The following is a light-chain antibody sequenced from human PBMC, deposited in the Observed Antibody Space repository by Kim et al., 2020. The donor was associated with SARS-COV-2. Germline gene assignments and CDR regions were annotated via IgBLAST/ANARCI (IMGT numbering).Light chain of an antibody. V-gene: IGKV3-20*01. CDR2: GAS. Sequence: PGERATLSCRASQSVSSSYLAWYQQKPGQAPRLLIYGASSRATGIPDRFSGSGSGTDFTLTISRLEPEDFAVYYCQQYGSSPPMYTFGQGTKLEI. J-gene: IGKJ2*01. CDR1: QSVSSSY. CDR3: QQYGSSPPMYT.